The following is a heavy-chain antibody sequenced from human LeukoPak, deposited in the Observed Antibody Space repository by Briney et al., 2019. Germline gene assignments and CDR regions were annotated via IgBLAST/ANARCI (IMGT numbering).Heavy chain of an antibody. D-gene: IGHD1-1*01. CDR2: VDQTGST. CDR3: ARGRVSSSTWYSTYYYYFYMDV. V-gene: IGHV4-59*01. CDR1: DGSITMYY. Sequence: SETLSLTCSVSDGSITMYYWTWIRQPPGKGLEWIGYVDQTGSTNFNPSLNGRVSISRDTTKNLFSLRLRSVTAADTAVYFCARGRVSSSTWYSTYYYYFYMDVWGKGTTVTVSS. J-gene: IGHJ6*03.